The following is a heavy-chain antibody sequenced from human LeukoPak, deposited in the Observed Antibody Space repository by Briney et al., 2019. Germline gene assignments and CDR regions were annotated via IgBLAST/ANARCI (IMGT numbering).Heavy chain of an antibody. CDR3: ARQTAMGRSGDY. CDR2: IDPSDSET. V-gene: IGHV5-51*01. CDR1: GYSFTSYW. D-gene: IGHD5-18*01. Sequence: GESLKISCKASGYSFTSYWIGWVRQMPGKGLEWMGIIDPSDSETRYTPSFQGQVTISVDKSLTTAYLQWNSLKASNTAMYYCARQTAMGRSGDYWGQGTLVTVSS. J-gene: IGHJ4*02.